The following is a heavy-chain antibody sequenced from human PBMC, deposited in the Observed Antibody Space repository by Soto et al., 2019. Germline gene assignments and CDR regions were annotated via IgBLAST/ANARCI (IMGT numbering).Heavy chain of an antibody. V-gene: IGHV3-30-3*01. J-gene: IGHJ2*01. Sequence: QVQLVESGGGVVQPGRSLRLSCAASGFTFSSYAMHWVRQAPGKGLEWVAVISYDGSNKYYADSVKGRFTISRDNSKNTLYLQMNSLIAEDRAVYYCARGITGTTLSWYFDLWGRGTLVTVSS. CDR3: ARGITGTTLSWYFDL. CDR2: ISYDGSNK. CDR1: GFTFSSYA. D-gene: IGHD4-4*01.